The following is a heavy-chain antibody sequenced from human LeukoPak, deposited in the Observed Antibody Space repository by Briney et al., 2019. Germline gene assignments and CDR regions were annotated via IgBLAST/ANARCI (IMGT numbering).Heavy chain of an antibody. CDR3: ATTVAGPAWGIDY. D-gene: IGHD6-19*01. J-gene: IGHJ4*02. CDR1: GGTFSSYA. CDR2: IIPIFGTA. Sequence: SVEVTCKASGGTFSSYAISWVRQAPGQGLEWMGGIIPIFGTANYAQKFQGRVTITADESTSTAYMELSSLRSEDTAVYYCATTVAGPAWGIDYWGQGTLVTVSS. V-gene: IGHV1-69*13.